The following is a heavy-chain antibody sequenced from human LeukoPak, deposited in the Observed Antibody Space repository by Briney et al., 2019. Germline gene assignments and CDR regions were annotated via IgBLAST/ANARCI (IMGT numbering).Heavy chain of an antibody. CDR1: GGTFSSYA. D-gene: IGHD2-2*01. J-gene: IGHJ6*02. CDR3: AIRIVEVPAEDYYYYGMDV. Sequence: GASVKVSCKASGGTFSSYAISWVRQAPGQGLEWMGGIIPIFGTANYAQKFQGRVTITADESTSTAYMELSSLRSEDTAVYYCAIRIVEVPAEDYYYYGMDVWGQGTTVTVSS. V-gene: IGHV1-69*13. CDR2: IIPIFGTA.